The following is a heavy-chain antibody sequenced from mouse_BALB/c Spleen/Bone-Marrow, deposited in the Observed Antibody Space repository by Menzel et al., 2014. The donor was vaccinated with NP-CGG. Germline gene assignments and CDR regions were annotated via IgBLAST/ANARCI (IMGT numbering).Heavy chain of an antibody. J-gene: IGHJ2*01. CDR1: GFTFSDYY. CDR2: ISDGGSYT. Sequence: VQLKESGGGLVKPGGSLKLSCAASGFTFSDYYMYWVRQTPEKGLEWVATISDGGSYTYYPDSVKGRFTISRDNAKNNLYLQMSSLKSEDTAMYYCARGSSYFDYWGQGTTLTVSS. D-gene: IGHD1-1*01. V-gene: IGHV5-4*02. CDR3: ARGSSYFDY.